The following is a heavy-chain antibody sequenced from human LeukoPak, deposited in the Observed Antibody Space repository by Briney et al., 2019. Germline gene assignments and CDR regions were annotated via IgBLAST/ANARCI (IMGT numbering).Heavy chain of an antibody. CDR3: ARREYYYDGSGRGSNDAFDI. V-gene: IGHV3-20*04. CDR2: INWNGGST. Sequence: GGSLRLSCAASGFTFDDYGMSWVRQASGKGLEWVSGINWNGGSTGYADSVKGRFTISRDNAKNSLYLQMNSLRAEDTALYYCARREYYYDGSGRGSNDAFDIWGQGTMVTVSS. D-gene: IGHD3-22*01. J-gene: IGHJ3*02. CDR1: GFTFDDYG.